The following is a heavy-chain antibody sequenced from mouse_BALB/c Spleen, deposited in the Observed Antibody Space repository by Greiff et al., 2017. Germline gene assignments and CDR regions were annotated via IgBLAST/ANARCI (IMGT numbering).Heavy chain of an antibody. Sequence: QVQLQQSGAELVRPGVSVKISCKGSGYTFTDYAMHWVKQSHAKSLEWIGVISTYYGDASYNQKFKGKATMTVDKSSSTAYMELARLTSEDSAIYYCARSGGNYRDYWGQGTTLTVSS. V-gene: IGHV1S137*01. CDR2: ISTYYGDA. D-gene: IGHD3-1*01. CDR1: GYTFTDYA. J-gene: IGHJ2*01. CDR3: ARSGGNYRDY.